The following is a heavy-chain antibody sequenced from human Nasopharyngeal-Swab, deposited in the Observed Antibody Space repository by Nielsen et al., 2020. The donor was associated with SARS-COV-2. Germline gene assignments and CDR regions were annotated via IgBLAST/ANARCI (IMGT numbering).Heavy chain of an antibody. CDR3: AREEPTHYYDSSGFEEDAFDT. J-gene: IGHJ3*02. Sequence: GESLKISCAASGFTFSSYGMHWVRQAPGKGLEWVAVISYDGSNKYYADSVKGRFTISRDNSKNTLYLQMNSLRAEDTAVYYCAREEPTHYYDSSGFEEDAFDTWGQGTMVTVSS. CDR1: GFTFSSYG. V-gene: IGHV3-30*03. CDR2: ISYDGSNK. D-gene: IGHD3-22*01.